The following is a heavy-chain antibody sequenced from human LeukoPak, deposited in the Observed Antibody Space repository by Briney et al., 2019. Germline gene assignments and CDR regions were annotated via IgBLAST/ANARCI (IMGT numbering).Heavy chain of an antibody. J-gene: IGHJ4*02. D-gene: IGHD3-16*02. CDR1: GGTFSSYA. V-gene: IGHV1-3*01. CDR2: INAGNGNT. CDR3: AGGAYVWGSYRYSFDY. Sequence: ASVKVSCKASGGTFSSYAISWVRQAPGQRLEWMGWINAGNGNTKYSQKFQGRVTITRDTSASTAYMELSSLRSEDTAVYYCAGGAYVWGSYRYSFDYWGQGTLVTVSS.